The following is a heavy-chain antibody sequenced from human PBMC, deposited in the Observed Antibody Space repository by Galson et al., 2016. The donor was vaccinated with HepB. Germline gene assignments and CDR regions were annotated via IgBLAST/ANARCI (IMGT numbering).Heavy chain of an antibody. CDR1: GFTFSGSS. D-gene: IGHD5-18*01. Sequence: SLRLSCAASGFTFSGSSVNWVRQAPGKGLEWVSYISLSGNTVYYADSVRGRFTISRDNAKNSLYLQMDSLRDEDTAVYYCASRLGTGYSFGSDYWGQGTLVTVSS. V-gene: IGHV3-48*02. J-gene: IGHJ4*02. CDR2: ISLSGNTV. CDR3: ASRLGTGYSFGSDY.